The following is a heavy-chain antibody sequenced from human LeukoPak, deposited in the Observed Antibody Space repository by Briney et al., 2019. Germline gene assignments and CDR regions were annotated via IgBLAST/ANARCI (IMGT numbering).Heavy chain of an antibody. CDR3: ARDSGTTGEVKFDP. CDR1: GGSVTSYY. J-gene: IGHJ5*02. CDR2: IYITGST. D-gene: IGHD3-10*01. Sequence: SETLSLTCTVSGGSVTSYYWSWIRQSAGKGLEWIGRIYITGSTTYNPSLKSRVTMSLDTSKNQFSLKLSSVTAADTAVYYCARDSGTTGEVKFDPWGQGTLVTVSS. V-gene: IGHV4-4*07.